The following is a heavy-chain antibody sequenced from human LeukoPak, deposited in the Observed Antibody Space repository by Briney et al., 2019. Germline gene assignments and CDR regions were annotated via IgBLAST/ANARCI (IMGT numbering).Heavy chain of an antibody. CDR3: ARGVDDSNGCPTCYMDV. V-gene: IGHV1-69*05. CDR2: IIPIFGTA. Sequence: GASVKVSCKPSGCTLSRYAISWVRQAPAQGLEWMGGIIPIFGTANYAQKFQGRVTITTDESTRTAYMELSSLRSEDTAVYYCARGVDDSNGCPTCYMDVWGKGTTVTVSS. CDR1: GCTLSRYA. D-gene: IGHD6-19*01. J-gene: IGHJ6*03.